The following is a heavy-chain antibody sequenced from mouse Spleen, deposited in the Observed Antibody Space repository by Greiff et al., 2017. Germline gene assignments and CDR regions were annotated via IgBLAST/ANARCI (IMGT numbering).Heavy chain of an antibody. Sequence: VQRVESGAELARPGASVKMSCKASGYTFTSYTMHWVKQRPGQGLEWIGYINPSSGYTKYNQKFKDKATLTADKSSSTAYMQLSSLTSEDSAVYYCAQGLPYYFDYWGQGTTLTVSS. CDR3: AQGLPYYFDY. CDR2: INPSSGYT. V-gene: IGHV1-4*01. J-gene: IGHJ2*01. D-gene: IGHD2-2*01. CDR1: GYTFTSYT.